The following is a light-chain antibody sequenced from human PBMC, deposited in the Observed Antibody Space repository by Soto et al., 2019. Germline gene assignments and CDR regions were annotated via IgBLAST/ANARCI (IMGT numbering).Light chain of an antibody. Sequence: DIQMTQSPSSLSASVGDRVSVTCRASQSISTFLNWYQQRPGEAPKLLIYAASSLQSGVPSTFSGSGSGAAFTPTIGSLRPDDFATYQCQQSYTPPRTFGQGTKVEVK. CDR2: AAS. V-gene: IGKV1-39*01. CDR1: QSISTF. CDR3: QQSYTPPRT. J-gene: IGKJ1*01.